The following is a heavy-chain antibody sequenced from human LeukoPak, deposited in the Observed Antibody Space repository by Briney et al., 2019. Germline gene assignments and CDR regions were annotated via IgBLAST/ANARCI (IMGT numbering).Heavy chain of an antibody. V-gene: IGHV3-21*01. CDR3: ARDLEITYYYGSGSLSFGY. Sequence: GGSLRLSCAASGFTFRSYSMNWVRQAPGKGLEWVSSISSSSSYIYYADSVKGRFTISRDNAKNSLYLQMNSLRAEDTAVYYCARDLEITYYYGSGSLSFGYWGQGTLVTVSS. D-gene: IGHD3-10*01. CDR1: GFTFRSYS. CDR2: ISSSSSYI. J-gene: IGHJ4*02.